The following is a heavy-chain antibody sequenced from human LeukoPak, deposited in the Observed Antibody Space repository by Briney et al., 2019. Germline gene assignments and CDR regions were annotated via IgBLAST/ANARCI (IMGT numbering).Heavy chain of an antibody. Sequence: SETLSLTCTVSGGSISSSSFYWGWIRQPPGKGLEWIGSIYYSGSTYYNPSLKSRVTISVDTSKNKFSLKLNSVSAADTAVYYCARSYCSSTSCYAVGAFDIWGQGTMVTVSS. D-gene: IGHD2-2*01. CDR1: GGSISSSSFY. CDR3: ARSYCSSTSCYAVGAFDI. J-gene: IGHJ3*02. V-gene: IGHV4-39*01. CDR2: IYYSGST.